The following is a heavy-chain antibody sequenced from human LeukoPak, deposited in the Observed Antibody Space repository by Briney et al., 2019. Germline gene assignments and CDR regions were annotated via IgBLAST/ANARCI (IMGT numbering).Heavy chain of an antibody. V-gene: IGHV3-23*01. CDR3: ARRDSTGHYYFDY. Sequence: PGGSLRLSCAASGFTFSSYAMSWVRQAPGKGLEWVSVTNDSGGSTFYADSVKGRFTMSRDNSKNTLSLQMNSLRAEDTAVYFCARRDSTGHYYFDYWGKGTLVTVSS. J-gene: IGHJ4*02. D-gene: IGHD3-22*01. CDR1: GFTFSSYA. CDR2: TNDSGGST.